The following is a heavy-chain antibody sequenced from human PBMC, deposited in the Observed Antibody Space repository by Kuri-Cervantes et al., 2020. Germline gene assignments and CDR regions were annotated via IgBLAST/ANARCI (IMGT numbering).Heavy chain of an antibody. CDR2: IWYDGSNK. CDR3: ARDHATSWSVRDS. Sequence: LSLTCAASGFTFSSYGMHWVRQAPGKGLEWVAVIWYDGSNKYYADSVKGRFTISRDNSKNTLYLQMNSLRAEDTAVYYCARDHATSWSVRDSWGQGTLVTVSS. D-gene: IGHD2-2*01. CDR1: GFTFSSYG. V-gene: IGHV3-33*01. J-gene: IGHJ4*02.